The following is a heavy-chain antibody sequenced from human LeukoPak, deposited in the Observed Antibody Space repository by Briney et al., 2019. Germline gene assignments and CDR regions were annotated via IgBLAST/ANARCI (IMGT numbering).Heavy chain of an antibody. D-gene: IGHD6-13*01. Sequence: PGGSLRLSCAASGFTVSSYAMSWVRQAPGKGLEWVSLITGSGGNTYSADSVKGRFTISRDNSKNTLYLQMSSLRAEDTAIYYCAQGTPTGYGTSWFDYWGQGTLVTVSS. CDR2: ITGSGGNT. V-gene: IGHV3-23*01. J-gene: IGHJ4*02. CDR3: AQGTPTGYGTSWFDY. CDR1: GFTVSSYA.